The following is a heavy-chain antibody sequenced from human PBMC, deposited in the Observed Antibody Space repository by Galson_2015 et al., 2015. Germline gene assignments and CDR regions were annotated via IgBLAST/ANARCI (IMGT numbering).Heavy chain of an antibody. CDR2: IYHSGST. CDR3: ARGHGDDYVWGSYAVDY. D-gene: IGHD3-16*01. J-gene: IGHJ4*02. Sequence: SETLSLTCAVSGGSISSSNWWSWVRQPPGKGLEWIGEIYHSGSTNYNPSLKSRVTISVDKSKNQFSLKLSSVTAADTAVYYCARGHGDDYVWGSYAVDYWGQGTLVTVSS. V-gene: IGHV4-4*02. CDR1: GGSISSSNW.